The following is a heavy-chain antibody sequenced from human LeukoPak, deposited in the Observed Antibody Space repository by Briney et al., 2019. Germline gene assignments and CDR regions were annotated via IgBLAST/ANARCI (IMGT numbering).Heavy chain of an antibody. CDR2: IIPFLGSI. CDR1: GGTSNQYG. J-gene: IGHJ5*02. Sequence: ASVKVSCKASGGTSNQYGISWVRQVPGQGLEWMGGIIPFLGSIDYAQKFQGRVTFTADESTNTAYMELRGLKSDDTAVYYCARANWGGGCFSEGGYFDPRGQGTPVTVSS. CDR3: ARANWGGGCFSEGGYFDP. V-gene: IGHV1-69*13. D-gene: IGHD2-21*01.